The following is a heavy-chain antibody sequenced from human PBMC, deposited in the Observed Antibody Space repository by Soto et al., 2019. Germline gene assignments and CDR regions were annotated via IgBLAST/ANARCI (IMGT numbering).Heavy chain of an antibody. Sequence: QVQLVQSGVEVEKPGASEKVSCKASGYTFTSYGVSWVRQAPGQGLEWMGWISAYNGNTNYAQKFQGRVTMTTDTSTSTAYMELRSLRSDDTAVYYCARDVPTVTTGGPDYWGQGTLVTVSS. CDR1: GYTFTSYG. CDR3: ARDVPTVTTGGPDY. J-gene: IGHJ4*02. D-gene: IGHD4-17*01. V-gene: IGHV1-18*01. CDR2: ISAYNGNT.